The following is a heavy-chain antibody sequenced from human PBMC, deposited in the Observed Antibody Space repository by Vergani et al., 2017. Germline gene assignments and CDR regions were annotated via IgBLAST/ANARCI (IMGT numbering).Heavy chain of an antibody. Sequence: EVQLVESEGGLVKPGGSLRLSCAASGFTFSSYSMNWVRQAPGKGLEWVSSISSSSSYIYYADSVKGRFTISRDNAKNSLYLQMNSLRAEDTAVYYCARDHCTNGVCYNDYWGQGTLVTVSS. CDR2: ISSSSSYI. J-gene: IGHJ4*02. CDR1: GFTFSSYS. V-gene: IGHV3-21*01. CDR3: ARDHCTNGVCYNDY. D-gene: IGHD2-8*01.